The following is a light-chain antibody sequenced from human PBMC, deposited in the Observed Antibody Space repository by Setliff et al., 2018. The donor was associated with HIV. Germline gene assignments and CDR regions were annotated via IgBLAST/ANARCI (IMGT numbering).Light chain of an antibody. CDR2: EVT. V-gene: IGLV2-23*02. Sequence: SSNVGKYGFVSWYRQYPGKAPELTIYEVTKRPSGVSKRFSGSKSGNAASLTISGLQAEDEADYYCCSYAGSTTFDVFGSGTRSPS. CDR1: SSNVGKYGF. J-gene: IGLJ1*01. CDR3: CSYAGSTTFDV.